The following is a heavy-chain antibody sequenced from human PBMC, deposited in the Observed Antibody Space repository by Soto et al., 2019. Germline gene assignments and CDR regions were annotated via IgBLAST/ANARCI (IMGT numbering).Heavy chain of an antibody. CDR3: ARVDPNGGTSSNYFDF. V-gene: IGHV5-51*01. J-gene: IGHJ4*02. Sequence: GESLKLSCKGAGDRFSTYWIGCVRQMPGKGLEWMGIIFPADYDIKYSPTFQGQVAISADRSIKTAYLQWSSLKASDTAMYYCARVDPNGGTSSNYFDFWGPGTLVTVSS. CDR2: IFPADYDI. D-gene: IGHD2-15*01. CDR1: GDRFSTYW.